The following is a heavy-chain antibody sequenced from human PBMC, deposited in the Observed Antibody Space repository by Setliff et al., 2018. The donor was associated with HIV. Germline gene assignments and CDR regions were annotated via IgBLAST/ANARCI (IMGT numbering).Heavy chain of an antibody. Sequence: GGSLRLSCAASGFTFSSYAMSWVRQAPGKGLEWVSAISDSGGTTYFADSVKGRFTISRDNSKNTLYLQMNSLRAEDTAVYYCAREGGSGSYYPPSGAFDIWGQGTMVTVSS. V-gene: IGHV3-23*01. CDR2: ISDSGGTT. J-gene: IGHJ3*02. D-gene: IGHD3-10*01. CDR1: GFTFSSYA. CDR3: AREGGSGSYYPPSGAFDI.